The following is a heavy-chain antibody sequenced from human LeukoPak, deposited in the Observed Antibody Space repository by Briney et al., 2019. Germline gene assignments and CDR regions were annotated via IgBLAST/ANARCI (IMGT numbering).Heavy chain of an antibody. Sequence: GGSLRLSCAASGFIFSDYRMSWVRQAPGKGLEWVANINQAGTEKYYVDSVKGRFTISRDSAENSLYLQTNSLRAEDTAVYYCARVRGGYYFDYWGQGTLVTATS. V-gene: IGHV3-7*04. J-gene: IGHJ4*02. D-gene: IGHD5-24*01. CDR3: ARVRGGYYFDY. CDR2: INQAGTEK. CDR1: GFIFSDYR.